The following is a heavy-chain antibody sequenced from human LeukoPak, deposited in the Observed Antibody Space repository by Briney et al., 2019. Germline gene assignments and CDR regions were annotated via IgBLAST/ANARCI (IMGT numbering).Heavy chain of an antibody. CDR2: INPNSGGT. CDR3: ARGGRREPIGNFDY. Sequence: ASVKVSCKASGYTFTGYYMHWVRQAPGQGLEWMGWINPNSGGTNYAQKFQGRVTMTRDTSISAAYMVLSRLRSDDTAVYYCARGGRREPIGNFDYWGQGTLVTVSS. CDR1: GYTFTGYY. J-gene: IGHJ4*02. V-gene: IGHV1-2*02. D-gene: IGHD1-26*01.